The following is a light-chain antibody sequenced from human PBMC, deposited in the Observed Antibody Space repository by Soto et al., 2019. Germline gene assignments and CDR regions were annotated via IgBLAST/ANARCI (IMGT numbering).Light chain of an antibody. CDR1: QSISTN. J-gene: IGKJ5*01. V-gene: IGKV3-20*01. Sequence: EIVMTQSPATLSVSPGDGATLSCRASQSISTNLAWYQQKPGQAPRLLIYGASSRATGIPDRFSGSGSGTDFTLTISRLEPEDFAVYYCQQYGSSGITFGQGTRLEIK. CDR2: GAS. CDR3: QQYGSSGIT.